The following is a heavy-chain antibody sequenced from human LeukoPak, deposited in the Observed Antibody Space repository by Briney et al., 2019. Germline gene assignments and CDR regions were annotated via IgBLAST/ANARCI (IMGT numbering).Heavy chain of an antibody. D-gene: IGHD2-15*01. Sequence: ASVRVSCKASGYTFTSCGISWVRQAPGQGLEWMGWISAYNGNTNYAQKLQGRVTMTTDTSTSTAYMELRSLRSDDTAVYYCARSMAVVVAAGAFDIWGQGTMVTVSS. CDR1: GYTFTSCG. CDR2: ISAYNGNT. J-gene: IGHJ3*02. CDR3: ARSMAVVVAAGAFDI. V-gene: IGHV1-18*01.